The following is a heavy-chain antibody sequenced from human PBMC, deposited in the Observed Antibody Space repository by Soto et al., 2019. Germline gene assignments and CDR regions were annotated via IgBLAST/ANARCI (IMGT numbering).Heavy chain of an antibody. CDR1: GFTFSDHY. Sequence: GGSLRLSCAGSGFTFSDHYMDWVRQAPGKGLEWVGRSRNKTKGYTIEYAASVKGRFTMSRDESKSSLYLQMNSLKIEDTAVYYCARVIVVVAGTTHHYYFDYWGQGTLVTVSS. CDR3: ARVIVVVAGTTHHYYFDY. D-gene: IGHD2-15*01. V-gene: IGHV3-72*01. CDR2: SRNKTKGYTI. J-gene: IGHJ4*02.